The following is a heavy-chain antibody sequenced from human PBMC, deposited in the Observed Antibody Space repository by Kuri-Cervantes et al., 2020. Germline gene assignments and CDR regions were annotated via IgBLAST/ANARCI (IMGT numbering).Heavy chain of an antibody. CDR3: AKTYYYDSSGFYWGYYYGMDV. CDR1: GFTFSSYS. CDR2: ISSSSSYI. J-gene: IGHJ6*02. D-gene: IGHD3-22*01. V-gene: IGHV3-21*04. Sequence: GESLKISCAASGFTFSSYSMNLVRQAPGKGLEWVSSISSSSSYIYYADSVKGRFTISRDNAKNSLYLQMNSLRAEDTAVYYCAKTYYYDSSGFYWGYYYGMDVWGQGTTVTVSS.